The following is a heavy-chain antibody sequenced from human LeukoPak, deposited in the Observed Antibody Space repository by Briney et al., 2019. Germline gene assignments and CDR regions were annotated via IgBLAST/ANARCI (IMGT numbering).Heavy chain of an antibody. Sequence: TGGSLRLSCAASGFTFSSYWMHWVRQAPGKGLVWVSRINSDGSSTSYADSVRGRFTISRDNAKNTLYLQMNSLRAEDTAVYYYARDVYYGSGSYSSDAFDIWGQGTMVTVSS. CDR3: ARDVYYGSGSYSSDAFDI. CDR1: GFTFSSYW. CDR2: INSDGSST. V-gene: IGHV3-74*01. J-gene: IGHJ3*02. D-gene: IGHD3-10*01.